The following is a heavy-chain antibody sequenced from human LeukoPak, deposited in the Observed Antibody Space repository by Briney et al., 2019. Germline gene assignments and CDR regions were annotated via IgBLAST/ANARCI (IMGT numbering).Heavy chain of an antibody. CDR2: ISFDGSNI. CDR3: AKSHTPSGCDAYF. Sequence: PGGSRRLSCVASGFSFSSFGMHWVRHSPGKGVEWVAIISFDGSNIYYGDSVRGRFIISRDNSRNTLYLQMNNLRPEDTAVYYCAKSHTPSGCDAYFWGRGTLVTVSS. CDR1: GFSFSSFG. V-gene: IGHV3-30*18. D-gene: IGHD5-12*01. J-gene: IGHJ4*02.